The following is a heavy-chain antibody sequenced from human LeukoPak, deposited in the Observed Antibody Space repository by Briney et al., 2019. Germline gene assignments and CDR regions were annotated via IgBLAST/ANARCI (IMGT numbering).Heavy chain of an antibody. J-gene: IGHJ3*02. V-gene: IGHV2-70*01. CDR3: ARVHSGGGGDAFDI. D-gene: IGHD3-10*01. CDR2: IDWDDDK. Sequence: SGPTLVNPTQTLTLTCTFSGFSLSTSGMCVSWIRQPPGKALEWLALIDWDDDKYYSTSLKTRLTISKDTSKNQVVLTMTNMDPVATATYYCARVHSGGGGDAFDIWGQGTMVTVSS. CDR1: GFSLSTSGMC.